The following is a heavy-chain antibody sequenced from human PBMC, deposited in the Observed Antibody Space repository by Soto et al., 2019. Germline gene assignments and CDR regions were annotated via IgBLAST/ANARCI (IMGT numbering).Heavy chain of an antibody. Sequence: GGSLRLSCAASGYSVSDNYLSWVRQAPGKGLEWVSIIYDGGTTQYADSVKGRFTISREESKNTLYLQMNSLRVEDTAVYYCARDASAFEAWGQGTMVT. J-gene: IGHJ3*01. CDR3: ARDASAFEA. CDR2: IYDGGTT. V-gene: IGHV3-66*01. CDR1: GYSVSDNY.